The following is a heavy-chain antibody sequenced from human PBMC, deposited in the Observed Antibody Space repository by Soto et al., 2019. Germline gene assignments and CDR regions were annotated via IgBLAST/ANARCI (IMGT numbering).Heavy chain of an antibody. Sequence: SETLSLTCTVSGGSISSSSYYWGWIRQPPGKGLEGIGSIYYSGSTYYNPSLKRRVTISVDTSKNQFSLKLSSVTAADTAVYYCARGQVRYYYGSGSYHYFDYWGQGTLVTVSS. V-gene: IGHV4-39*07. D-gene: IGHD3-10*01. J-gene: IGHJ4*02. CDR1: GGSISSSSYY. CDR2: IYYSGST. CDR3: ARGQVRYYYGSGSYHYFDY.